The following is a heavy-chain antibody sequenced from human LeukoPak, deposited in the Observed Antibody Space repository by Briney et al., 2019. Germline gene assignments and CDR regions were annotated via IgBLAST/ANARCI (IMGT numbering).Heavy chain of an antibody. CDR3: VKGKVAGSGTYYNAPFDY. Sequence: EGSLRLSCSASGFTFSSYGMHWVRQGSGKGLEYVSGISSNGDSTYYADSVKGRFTFSRDNSKNTLYLQMSSLRAEDTAVYYCVKGKVAGSGTYYNAPFDYWGQGTLVTVSS. D-gene: IGHD3-10*01. J-gene: IGHJ4*02. CDR1: GFTFSSYG. V-gene: IGHV3-64D*06. CDR2: ISSNGDST.